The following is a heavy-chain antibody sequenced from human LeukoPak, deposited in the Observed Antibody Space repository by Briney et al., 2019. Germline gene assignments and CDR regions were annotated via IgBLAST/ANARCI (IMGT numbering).Heavy chain of an antibody. J-gene: IGHJ4*02. CDR1: GFTFSSYS. V-gene: IGHV4-39*07. D-gene: IGHD3-3*01. CDR2: IYYSGST. Sequence: GSLRLSCAASGFTFSSYSMNWVRQAPGKGLEWIGSIYYSGSTYYNPSLKSRVTISVDTSKNQFSLKLSSVTAADTAVYYCARGSYDFWGGHQNPPLYWGQGTLVTVSS. CDR3: ARGSYDFWGGHQNPPLY.